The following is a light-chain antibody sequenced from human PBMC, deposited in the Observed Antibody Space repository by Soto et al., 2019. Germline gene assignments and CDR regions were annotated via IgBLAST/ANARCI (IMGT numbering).Light chain of an antibody. CDR2: GAS. Sequence: EIVMTQSPATLSVSPGEKATLSCRASQSVSNNLAWFQQKPGQVPRLLIYGASNRATGVSARFSGSGSGTEFTLTISSLQSEDFAVYYCQQYNNWPPWTFGQGTKVDI. CDR3: QQYNNWPPWT. J-gene: IGKJ1*01. V-gene: IGKV3-15*01. CDR1: QSVSNN.